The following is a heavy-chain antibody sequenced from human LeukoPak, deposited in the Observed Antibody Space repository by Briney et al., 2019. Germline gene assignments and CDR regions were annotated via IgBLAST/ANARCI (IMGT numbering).Heavy chain of an antibody. CDR1: GFTFISYW. J-gene: IGHJ4*02. Sequence: PGGSLRLSCAASGFTFISYWMSWVRQAPGKGLEWVANIKQDGSEKYYVDSVKGRFTISRDNAKNSLYLQMNSLRAEDTAVYYCARHIVVVPAYYFDYWGQGTLVTVSS. D-gene: IGHD2-2*01. CDR2: IKQDGSEK. CDR3: ARHIVVVPAYYFDY. V-gene: IGHV3-7*01.